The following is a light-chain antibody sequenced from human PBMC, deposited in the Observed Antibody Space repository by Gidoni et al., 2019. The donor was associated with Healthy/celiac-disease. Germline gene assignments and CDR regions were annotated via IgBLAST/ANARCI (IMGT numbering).Light chain of an antibody. Sequence: DIVMTQPPASLAVSLGERATINCKSSQSVLYSSNNKNYLAWYQQKPGQPPKLLIYWASTRESGVPDRFSGSGSGTDFTLTISSLQAEDVAVYYCQQYYSTPRTFGQGTRLEIK. J-gene: IGKJ5*01. CDR2: WAS. V-gene: IGKV4-1*01. CDR3: QQYYSTPRT. CDR1: QSVLYSSNNKNY.